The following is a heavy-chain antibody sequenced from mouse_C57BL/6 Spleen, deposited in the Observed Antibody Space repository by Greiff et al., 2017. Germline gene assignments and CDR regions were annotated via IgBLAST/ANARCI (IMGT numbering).Heavy chain of an antibody. CDR2: ISYDGSN. CDR1: GYSITSGYY. J-gene: IGHJ2*01. Sequence: VQLKESGPGLVKPSQSLSLTCSVTGYSITSGYYWNWIRQFPGNKLEWMGYISYDGSNNYNPSLKNRISITRDTSKNQFFLKLNSVTTEDTATYYCARADGSFDYWGQGTTLTVSS. CDR3: ARADGSFDY. V-gene: IGHV3-6*01.